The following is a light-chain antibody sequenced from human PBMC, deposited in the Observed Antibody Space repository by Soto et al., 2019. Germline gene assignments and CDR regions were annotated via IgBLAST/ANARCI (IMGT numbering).Light chain of an antibody. CDR3: CSYAGGSTLYV. Sequence: QSALTQPASVSGSPGQSITISCTGTSSDVGSYYLVSWYHQHPGKAPKLMIYEGSKRPSGVSNRFSGSKSGNTASLTISGLQAEDEADYYCCSYAGGSTLYVFGTGTKLTVL. V-gene: IGLV2-23*01. CDR1: SSDVGSYYL. J-gene: IGLJ1*01. CDR2: EGS.